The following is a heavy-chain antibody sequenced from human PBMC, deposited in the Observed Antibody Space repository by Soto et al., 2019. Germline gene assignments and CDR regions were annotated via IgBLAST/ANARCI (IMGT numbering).Heavy chain of an antibody. Sequence: VPLVESGGGLVQPGGSLRLSCAASGFTFSSYWMSWVRQAPGKGMAWVANRKQEGSEKYYVDSVKGRFTISRDNAKNSLYLQMNSLRAEDTAVYYCAREGYRKYSYYGMDVWCQGTTVTVSS. CDR3: AREGYRKYSYYGMDV. CDR1: GFTFSSYW. J-gene: IGHJ6*02. D-gene: IGHD5-18*01. CDR2: RKQEGSEK. V-gene: IGHV3-7*01.